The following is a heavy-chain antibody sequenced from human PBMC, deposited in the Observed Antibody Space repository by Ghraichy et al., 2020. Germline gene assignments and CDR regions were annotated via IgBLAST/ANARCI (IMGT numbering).Heavy chain of an antibody. Sequence: GGSLRLSCAASGFTFDDYAMHWVRQAPGKGLEWVSGISWNSGSIGYADSVKGRFTISRDNAKNSLYLQMNSLRAEDTALYYCAKHKGVGATTYYYSMDVWGQGTTVTVSS. CDR1: GFTFDDYA. D-gene: IGHD1-26*01. CDR3: AKHKGVGATTYYYSMDV. V-gene: IGHV3-9*01. J-gene: IGHJ6*02. CDR2: ISWNSGSI.